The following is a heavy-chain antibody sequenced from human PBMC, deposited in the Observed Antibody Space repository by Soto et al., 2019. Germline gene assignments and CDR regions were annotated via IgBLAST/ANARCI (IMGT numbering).Heavy chain of an antibody. J-gene: IGHJ6*02. CDR2: IYYSGST. Sequence: QVQLQESGPGLVKPSETLSLTCTVSGGSISSYYWSWIRQPPGKGLEWIGYIYYSGSTNYNPSLKRRVPITVDTSKNQFSLKLSSVTAADTAVYYCARDRYDYVWGSYRSRYYYYYYGMDVWGQGTTVTVSS. V-gene: IGHV4-59*01. CDR3: ARDRYDYVWGSYRSRYYYYYYGMDV. CDR1: GGSISSYY. D-gene: IGHD3-16*02.